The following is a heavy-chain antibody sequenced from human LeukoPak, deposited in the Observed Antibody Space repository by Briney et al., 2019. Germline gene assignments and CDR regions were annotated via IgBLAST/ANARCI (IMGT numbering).Heavy chain of an antibody. D-gene: IGHD5-12*01. Sequence: GRSLRLSCAASGFTFSSYGMPWVRQAPGKGLEWVAVIWYDGSNKYYADSVKGRFTISRDNSKNTLYLQMNSLRAEDTAVYYCARDTVATISRYYYYGMYVWGQGTTVTVSS. CDR1: GFTFSSYG. V-gene: IGHV3-33*01. CDR2: IWYDGSNK. J-gene: IGHJ6*02. CDR3: ARDTVATISRYYYYGMYV.